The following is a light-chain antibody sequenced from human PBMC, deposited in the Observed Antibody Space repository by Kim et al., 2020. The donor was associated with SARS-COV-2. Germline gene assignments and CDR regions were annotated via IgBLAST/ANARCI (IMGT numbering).Light chain of an antibody. J-gene: IGLJ1*01. CDR3: SSYAGTNNFYV. CDR1: SSYVGGYNF. Sequence: QSVTISCGGDSSYVGGYNFVSWHQQHPGKAPKLIIYDVNKRPTGVPNRFSGSKSGNTASLTVSGLQAEDEADYYCSSYAGTNNFYVYGTGTKVTVL. CDR2: DVN. V-gene: IGLV2-8*01.